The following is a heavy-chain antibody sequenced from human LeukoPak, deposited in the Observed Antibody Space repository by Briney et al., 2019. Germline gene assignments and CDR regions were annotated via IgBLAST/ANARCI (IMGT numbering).Heavy chain of an antibody. D-gene: IGHD2-2*02. J-gene: IGHJ4*02. Sequence: GGSLRLSCAASGFTVSSNYMSWVRQAPGKGLEWVSVIYSGGSTYYAESVKGRFTISRDNSKNTLYLQMNSVRAKDTAVYYCARLIVVVPAAIIEGGYLTYGAQGPLATV. CDR2: IYSGGST. V-gene: IGHV3-66*02. CDR3: ARLIVVVPAAIIEGGYLTY. CDR1: GFTVSSNY.